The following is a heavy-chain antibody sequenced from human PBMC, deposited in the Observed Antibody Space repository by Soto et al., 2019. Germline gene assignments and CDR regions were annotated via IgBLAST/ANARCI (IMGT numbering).Heavy chain of an antibody. CDR3: ARRPRGLYHNDY. CDR1: GFTFSGDW. D-gene: IGHD2-2*01. V-gene: IGHV3-74*01. CDR2: INMDGSST. J-gene: IGHJ4*02. Sequence: GGSLRLSCAASGFTFSGDWMHWVRQAAGKGLVWVSRINMDGSSTNYADSVKGRFTISRDNAKNTLYLQMNSLRVDDTAVYYCARRPRGLYHNDYWGQGALVNVSS.